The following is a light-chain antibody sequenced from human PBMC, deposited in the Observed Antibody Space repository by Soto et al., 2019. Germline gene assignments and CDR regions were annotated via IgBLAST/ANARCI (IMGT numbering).Light chain of an antibody. Sequence: DIQMTQSPSTLSGSVGDRVTITCRASQTISSWLAWYQQKPGKAPKLLIYKASTLKSGVPSRFSGSGSGTEFTLTISSLQPDDFATYYCQQYNSYPGVTFGPGTKVDIK. J-gene: IGKJ3*01. CDR1: QTISSW. CDR3: QQYNSYPGVT. CDR2: KAS. V-gene: IGKV1-5*03.